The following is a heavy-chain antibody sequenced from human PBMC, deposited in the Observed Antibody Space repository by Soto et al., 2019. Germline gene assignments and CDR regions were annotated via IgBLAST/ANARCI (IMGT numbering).Heavy chain of an antibody. V-gene: IGHV3-74*01. CDR2: ISSGGTYT. D-gene: IGHD2-15*01. Sequence: GGSLRLSCAASGFTLSTYWMHCVRQVPGKGLVWVSRISSGGTYTNYADSVKGRFTISRDSARNTLFLQMNYVTGEDTAVYYCARTFVDGMAGFGPWGQGTLVTVSS. J-gene: IGHJ5*02. CDR1: GFTLSTYW. CDR3: ARTFVDGMAGFGP.